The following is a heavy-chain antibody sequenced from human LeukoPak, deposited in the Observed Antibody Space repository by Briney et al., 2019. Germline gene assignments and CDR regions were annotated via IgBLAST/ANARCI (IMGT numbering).Heavy chain of an antibody. V-gene: IGHV3-21*01. J-gene: IGHJ3*02. CDR1: GFTFSSYS. Sequence: PVGSLRLSCAASGFTFSSYSMNWVRQAPGKGLECVSSISSSSSYIYYADSVKGRFTISRDNAKNSLYLQMNSLRAEDTAVYYCARADSSGRWAFDIWGQGTMVTVSS. CDR3: ARADSSGRWAFDI. CDR2: ISSSSSYI. D-gene: IGHD6-25*01.